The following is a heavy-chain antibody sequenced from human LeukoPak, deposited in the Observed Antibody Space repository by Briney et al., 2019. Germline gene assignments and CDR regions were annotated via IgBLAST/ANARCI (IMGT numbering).Heavy chain of an antibody. CDR2: ISGSGGST. Sequence: QPGGSLRLSCAAPGFTFSSYAMSWVRQAPGKGLEWVSAISGSGGSTYYADSVKGRFTISRDNSKNTLYLQMNSLRAEDTAVYYCAKLDSSGWQTLDYWGQGTLVTVSS. CDR3: AKLDSSGWQTLDY. V-gene: IGHV3-23*01. J-gene: IGHJ4*02. D-gene: IGHD6-19*01. CDR1: GFTFSSYA.